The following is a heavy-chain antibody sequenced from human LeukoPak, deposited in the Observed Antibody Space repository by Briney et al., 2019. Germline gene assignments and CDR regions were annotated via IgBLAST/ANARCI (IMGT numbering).Heavy chain of an antibody. Sequence: SETLSLTCTVSGGSISSSSYYWGWIRQPPGKRLEWIGSIYYSGSTYYNPSLKSRVTISVDTSKNQFSLKLSSVTAADTAVYYCARRIPASYYYYMDVWGKGTTVTISS. CDR3: ARRIPASYYYYMDV. CDR2: IYYSGST. CDR1: GGSISSSSYY. J-gene: IGHJ6*03. V-gene: IGHV4-39*01.